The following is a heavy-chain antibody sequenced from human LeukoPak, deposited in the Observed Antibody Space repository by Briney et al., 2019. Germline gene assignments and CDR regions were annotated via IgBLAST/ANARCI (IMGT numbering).Heavy chain of an antibody. CDR2: INPSGGST. CDR3: ARDGDNYDSSGYLPDY. V-gene: IGHV1-46*01. J-gene: IGHJ4*02. CDR1: GYTFTSYY. D-gene: IGHD3-22*01. Sequence: ASVKVSCKASGYTFTSYYMHWVRQAPGQGLEWMGIINPSGGSTSYAQKFQGRVTMTRDTSTSTVYMELSSLRSDDTAVYYCARDGDNYDSSGYLPDYWGQGTLVTVSS.